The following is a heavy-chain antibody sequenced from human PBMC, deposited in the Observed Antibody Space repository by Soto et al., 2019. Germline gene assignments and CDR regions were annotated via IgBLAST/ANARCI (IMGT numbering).Heavy chain of an antibody. J-gene: IGHJ4*02. D-gene: IGHD6-13*01. CDR3: ARGKGSSWSHFDY. V-gene: IGHV4-61*01. CDR1: GDSVSNDNYY. CDR2: IYYSGTT. Sequence: SETLSLTCAVSGDSVSNDNYYWSWIRQPPGKGLEWIGYIYYSGTTNYNSYLKSRLSLPVDMSKNQFSLKLSSVTAADTAVYYCARGKGSSWSHFDYWGQGTLVTVSS.